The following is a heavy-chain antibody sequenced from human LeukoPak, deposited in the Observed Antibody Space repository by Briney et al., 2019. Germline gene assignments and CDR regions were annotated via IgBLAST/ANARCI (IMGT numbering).Heavy chain of an antibody. Sequence: PGRSLRLSCEASGFTFSSYAMHWVRQAPGKGLEWVAVISYDGSNKYYADSVKGRFTISRDNSKNTLYLQMNSLRAEDTAVYYCASEGYWGQGTLVTVSS. CDR2: ISYDGSNK. J-gene: IGHJ4*02. CDR3: ASEGY. V-gene: IGHV3-30-3*01. CDR1: GFTFSSYA.